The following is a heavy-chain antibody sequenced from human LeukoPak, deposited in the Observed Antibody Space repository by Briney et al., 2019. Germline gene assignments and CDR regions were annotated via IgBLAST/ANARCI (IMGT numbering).Heavy chain of an antibody. CDR2: IYSGGST. CDR3: ARIEGASYYGGFIDF. D-gene: IGHD1-26*01. CDR1: GFTVSSNY. J-gene: IGHJ4*02. Sequence: GGSLRLSCAASGFTVSSNYMSWVRQAPGMGLEWVSVIYSGGSTYYADSVNGRFTISRDNSKNTLYLQMNSLRAEDTAVYYCARIEGASYYGGFIDFWGQGTLVTVSS. V-gene: IGHV3-66*01.